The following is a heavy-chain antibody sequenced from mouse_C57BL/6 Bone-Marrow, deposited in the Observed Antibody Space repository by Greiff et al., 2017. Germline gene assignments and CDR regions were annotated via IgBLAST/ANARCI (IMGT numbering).Heavy chain of an antibody. Sequence: EVQLVQSGGGLVQPGESLKLSCESYEYEFPSHDMSWVRKTPEKRLEWVAAINSDGGSTYYPDTMERRYIISRDNTKKTQYLQMSSLRSEDTAVYYCARHSNYSAMDYWGQGTSVTVSS. CDR2: INSDGGST. CDR1: EYEFPSHD. CDR3: ARHSNYSAMDY. V-gene: IGHV5-2*01. D-gene: IGHD2-5*01. J-gene: IGHJ4*01.